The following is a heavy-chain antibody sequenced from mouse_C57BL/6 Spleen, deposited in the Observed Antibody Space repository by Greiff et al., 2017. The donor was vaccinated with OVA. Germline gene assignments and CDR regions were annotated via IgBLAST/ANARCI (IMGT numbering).Heavy chain of an antibody. J-gene: IGHJ2*01. V-gene: IGHV5-9-1*02. CDR2: ISSGGDYI. D-gene: IGHD2-12*01. Sequence: DVKLVESGAGLVKPGGSLKLSCAASGFTFSSYAMYWVRQTPEKRLEWVAYISSGGDYIYYADTVKGRFTISRDNARNTLYLQMISLKSYDTAMYYCTREGTIVTTKGFDYWGQGTTLTVSS. CDR1: GFTFSSYA. CDR3: TREGTIVTTKGFDY.